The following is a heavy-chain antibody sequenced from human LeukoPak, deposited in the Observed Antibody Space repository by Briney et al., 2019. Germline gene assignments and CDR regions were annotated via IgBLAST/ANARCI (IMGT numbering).Heavy chain of an antibody. J-gene: IGHJ5*02. V-gene: IGHV1-69*06. CDR3: ARDGRGSRSSWFDP. Sequence: SVKVSCKASGGTFSSYAISWVRQAPGQGLEWMGGIIPIFDTANYAQKFQGRVTITADKSTSTAYMELSSLGSDDTAVYYCARDGRGSRSSWFDPWGQGTLVIVSS. CDR2: IIPIFDTA. CDR1: GGTFSSYA. D-gene: IGHD3-10*01.